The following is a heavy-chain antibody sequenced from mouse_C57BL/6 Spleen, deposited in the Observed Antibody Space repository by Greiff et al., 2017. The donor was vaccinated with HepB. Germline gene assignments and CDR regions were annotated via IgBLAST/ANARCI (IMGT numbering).Heavy chain of an antibody. CDR2: IYPSDSET. Sequence: QVQLKQPGAELVRPGSSVKLSCKASGYTFTSYWMDWVKQRPGQGLEWIGNIYPSDSETHYNQKFKDKATLTVDKSSSTAYMQLSSLTSEDSAVYYCARGATVTDEYYFDYWGQGTTLTVSS. CDR1: GYTFTSYW. D-gene: IGHD1-1*01. V-gene: IGHV1-61*01. J-gene: IGHJ2*01. CDR3: ARGATVTDEYYFDY.